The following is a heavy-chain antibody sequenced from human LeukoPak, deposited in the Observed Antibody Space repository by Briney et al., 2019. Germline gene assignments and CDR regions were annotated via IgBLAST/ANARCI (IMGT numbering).Heavy chain of an antibody. CDR3: ARASGGYSYGPYFDY. J-gene: IGHJ4*02. CDR1: GFTFSSYA. Sequence: GGSLRLSCAASGFTFSSYAMHWVRQAPGKGLEYVSAISSNGGSTYYANSVKGRFTISRDNSKNTLYLQMGGLRAEDMAVYYCARASGGYSYGPYFDYWGQGTLVTVSS. D-gene: IGHD5-18*01. CDR2: ISSNGGST. V-gene: IGHV3-64*01.